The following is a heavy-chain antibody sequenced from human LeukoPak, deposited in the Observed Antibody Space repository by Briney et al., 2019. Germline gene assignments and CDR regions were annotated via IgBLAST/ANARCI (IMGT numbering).Heavy chain of an antibody. V-gene: IGHV1-2*02. CDR2: VNPKNGAT. CDR3: ARDLDYNDNSDYDSFDI. J-gene: IGHJ3*02. CDR1: GYTFTSYG. D-gene: IGHD3-22*01. Sequence: ASVKVSCKASGYTFTSYGISWVRQAPGQGLEWMGWVNPKNGATKYTQNFQGRVTMTRDMSINTAYMEVSRLTSDDTAVYYCARDLDYNDNSDYDSFDIWGQGTLVTVSS.